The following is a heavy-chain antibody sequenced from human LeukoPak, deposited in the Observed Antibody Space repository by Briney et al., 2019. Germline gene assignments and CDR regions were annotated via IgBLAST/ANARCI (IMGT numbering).Heavy chain of an antibody. D-gene: IGHD1-26*01. CDR2: IYYSGST. Sequence: SETLSLTCTVSGGSISSSSYYWGWIRQPPGKGLEWIRCIYYSGSTYYNPSLKSRVTISVDTSKNQFSLKLSSVTAADTAVYYCARRVTVVGATPDYWGQGTLVTVSS. J-gene: IGHJ4*02. CDR3: ARRVTVVGATPDY. CDR1: GGSISSSSYY. V-gene: IGHV4-39*01.